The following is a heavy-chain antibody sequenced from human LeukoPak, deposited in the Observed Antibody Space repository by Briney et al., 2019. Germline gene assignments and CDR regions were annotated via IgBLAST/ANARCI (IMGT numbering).Heavy chain of an antibody. CDR3: ARDPLGTRPGFDY. J-gene: IGHJ4*02. Sequence: GRSLRLSCAASGFTFSSYAMHWVRQAPGKGLEWVAVISYDGSNKYYADSVKGRFTISRDNSKNTLYLQMNSLRAEDTAVYYCARDPLGTRPGFDYWGQGTLVTVSS. CDR2: ISYDGSNK. V-gene: IGHV3-30*04. D-gene: IGHD1-1*01. CDR1: GFTFSSYA.